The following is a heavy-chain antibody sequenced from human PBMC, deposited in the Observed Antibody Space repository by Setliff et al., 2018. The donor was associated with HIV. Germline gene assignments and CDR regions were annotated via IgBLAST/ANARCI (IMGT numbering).Heavy chain of an antibody. CDR2: IYYSGST. J-gene: IGHJ4*02. CDR1: GGSISSSSYY. Sequence: SETLSLTCTVSGGSISSSSYYWGWIRQPPGKGLEWIGSIYYSGSTYYNPSLKSRVTISVDTSKNQFSLKLSSVTAADTAVYYCARRLGYCSGGSCRTPPDYWGQGTLVTVSS. CDR3: ARRLGYCSGGSCRTPPDY. V-gene: IGHV4-39*01. D-gene: IGHD2-15*01.